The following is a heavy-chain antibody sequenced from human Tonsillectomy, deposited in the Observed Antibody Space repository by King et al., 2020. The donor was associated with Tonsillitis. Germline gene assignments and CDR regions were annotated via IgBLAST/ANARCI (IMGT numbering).Heavy chain of an antibody. Sequence: VHLVESGGGLVQPGGSLRLSCSASGFSFSSFSMHWVRQAPGKGLECVSAITKTGESTFYADSVKGRFTISRDNSKNTLYLQISSPKTEDTAVYYCVKAIVGTVVAYWGQGTHVTVSS. D-gene: IGHD1-26*01. CDR3: VKAIVGTVVAY. CDR1: GFSFSSFS. J-gene: IGHJ4*02. CDR2: ITKTGEST. V-gene: IGHV3-64D*06.